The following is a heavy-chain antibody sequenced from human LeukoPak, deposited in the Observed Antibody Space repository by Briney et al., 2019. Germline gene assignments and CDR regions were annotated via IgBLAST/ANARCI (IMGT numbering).Heavy chain of an antibody. CDR3: AKDTVKVTTIRRVPHYMDV. CDR1: GFTFSSYG. J-gene: IGHJ6*03. Sequence: GGSLRPSCAASGFTFSSYGMHWVRQAPGKGLEWVAFIRYDGSNKYYADSVKGRFTISRDNSKNTLYLQMNSLRAEDTAVYYCAKDTVKVTTIRRVPHYMDVWGKGTTVTISS. V-gene: IGHV3-30*02. D-gene: IGHD5-24*01. CDR2: IRYDGSNK.